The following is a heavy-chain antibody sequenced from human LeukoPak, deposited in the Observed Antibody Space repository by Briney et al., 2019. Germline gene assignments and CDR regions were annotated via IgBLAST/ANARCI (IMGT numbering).Heavy chain of an antibody. Sequence: GESLKISCKGSGDSFTSYWIGWVRQMPGKGLEWMGIIYPGDSDTRYSPSFQGQVTISADKSISTAYLQWSSLKASDTAMYYCAGTSIYDFLMGYHGGQGPRVTVSS. V-gene: IGHV5-51*01. D-gene: IGHD3-3*01. CDR2: IYPGDSDT. J-gene: IGHJ4*02. CDR3: AGTSIYDFLMGYH. CDR1: GDSFTSYW.